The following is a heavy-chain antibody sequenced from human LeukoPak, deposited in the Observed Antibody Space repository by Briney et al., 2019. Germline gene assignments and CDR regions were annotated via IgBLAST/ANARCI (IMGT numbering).Heavy chain of an antibody. D-gene: IGHD1-26*01. CDR1: GFTFSTYG. CDR3: AREGSQSASGTYPGND. V-gene: IGHV3-7*01. J-gene: IGHJ4*02. CDR2: IKQDGSEK. Sequence: GGSLRLSCAASGFTFSTYGMSWVRQAPGKGLEWVANIKQDGSEKYYVDSVKGRFTISRDNAKNSLFLQMNRLRAEDTAVYFCAREGSQSASGTYPGNDWGQGTLVTVSS.